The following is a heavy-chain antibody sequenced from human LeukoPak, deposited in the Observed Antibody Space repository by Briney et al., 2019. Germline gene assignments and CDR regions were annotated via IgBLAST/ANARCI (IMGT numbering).Heavy chain of an antibody. CDR2: INSDGSTT. D-gene: IGHD3-16*01. Sequence: PGGSLRLSCAASGFTFSTYWMHWVRQAPGKGLVWVSRINSDGSTTTYADSVKGRFTISRDNVKNTLYLQMDSLRAEDTAVYYCARGGIITFGGDLSNWGQGTLVTVSS. V-gene: IGHV3-74*01. CDR3: ARGGIITFGGDLSN. J-gene: IGHJ4*01. CDR1: GFTFSTYW.